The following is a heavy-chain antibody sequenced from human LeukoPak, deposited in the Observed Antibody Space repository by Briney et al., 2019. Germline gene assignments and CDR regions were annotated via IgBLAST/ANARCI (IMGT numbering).Heavy chain of an antibody. CDR2: IYYSGST. CDR1: GGSISSYY. D-gene: IGHD3-3*01. V-gene: IGHV4-59*08. J-gene: IGHJ5*02. Sequence: SGTLSLTCTVSGGSISSYYWSWIRQPPGKGLGWGGYIYYSGSTNYNPSLTSRVTTSVATSKHQSSLKLSSVTAAHTAVYYCARHKGYYDFGFDPWGQGTLVTVSS. CDR3: ARHKGYYDFGFDP.